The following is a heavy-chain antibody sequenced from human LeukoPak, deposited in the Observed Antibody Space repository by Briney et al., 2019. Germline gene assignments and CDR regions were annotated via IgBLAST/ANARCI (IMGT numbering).Heavy chain of an antibody. CDR3: ASEVAYCGGDCYSGWFDP. J-gene: IGHJ5*02. V-gene: IGHV1-69*04. Sequence: ASVKVSCKASGGTFSSYAISLVRQAPGPGHERKGRIIPIFGIANYAQKFQGRVTITADKSTSTAYMELSSLRSEDTAVYYCASEVAYCGGDCYSGWFDPWGQGTLVTVSS. D-gene: IGHD2-21*02. CDR2: IIPIFGIA. CDR1: GGTFSSYA.